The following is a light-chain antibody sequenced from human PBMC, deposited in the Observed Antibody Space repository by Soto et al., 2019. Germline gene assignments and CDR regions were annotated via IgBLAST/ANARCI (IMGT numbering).Light chain of an antibody. CDR1: QTVSNSY. CDR3: QQYGSSPYT. Sequence: EIVLTQFLATLSLSPGERATLSCGASQTVSNSYLAWYQQKPGLAPRLLIYDASTRATGIPDRFSGGGSATGFTLTISRLEPEDFAVYFCQQYGSSPYTFGQGTKVHIK. CDR2: DAS. J-gene: IGKJ2*01. V-gene: IGKV3D-20*01.